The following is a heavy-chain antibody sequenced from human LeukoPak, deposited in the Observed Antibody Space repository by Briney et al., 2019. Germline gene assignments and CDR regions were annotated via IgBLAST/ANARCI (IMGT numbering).Heavy chain of an antibody. Sequence: PSETLSLTCTVSGGSISSYYWSWVRQPPGKGLEWIGYIYYSGSTNYNPSLKSRVTISVDTSKNQFSLKLSSVTAADTAVYYCARVVSGYEDYWGQGTLVTVSS. CDR1: GGSISSYY. CDR3: ARVVSGYEDY. CDR2: IYYSGST. J-gene: IGHJ4*02. V-gene: IGHV4-59*01. D-gene: IGHD5-12*01.